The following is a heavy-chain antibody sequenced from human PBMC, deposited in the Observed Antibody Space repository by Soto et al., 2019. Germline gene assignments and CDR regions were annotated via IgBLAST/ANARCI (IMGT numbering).Heavy chain of an antibody. V-gene: IGHV1-46*01. Sequence: ASVKVSCKASGYTFTSYYMHWVRQAPGQGLEWMGIINPSGGSTSYVQKFQGRVTMTRDTSTSTVYMELSSLRSGDTAVYYCARGGADYYDSSGKPTFDYWGQGTLVTVSS. J-gene: IGHJ4*02. CDR2: INPSGGST. CDR3: ARGGADYYDSSGKPTFDY. D-gene: IGHD3-22*01. CDR1: GYTFTSYY.